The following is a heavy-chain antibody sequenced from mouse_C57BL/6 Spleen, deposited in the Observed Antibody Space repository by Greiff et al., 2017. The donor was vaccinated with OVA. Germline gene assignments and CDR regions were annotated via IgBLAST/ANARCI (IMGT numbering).Heavy chain of an antibody. Sequence: QVQLQQSGAELARPGASVKLSCKASGYTFTSYGISWVKQRTGQGLEWIGEIYPRSGNTYYNEKFKGKATRTADKSSSTAYMELRSLTSEDSAVYFCARSGELGREDYWGQGTSVTVSS. J-gene: IGHJ4*01. CDR1: GYTFTSYG. V-gene: IGHV1-81*01. CDR2: IYPRSGNT. CDR3: ARSGELGREDY. D-gene: IGHD4-1*01.